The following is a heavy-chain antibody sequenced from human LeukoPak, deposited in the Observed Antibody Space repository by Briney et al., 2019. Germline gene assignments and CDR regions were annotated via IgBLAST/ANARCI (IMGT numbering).Heavy chain of an antibody. D-gene: IGHD3-10*01. Sequence: PSETLSLTCTVSGGSIRSYYWSWIRQPARKGLECTGRIYTSGSTNYNPSLKSRVTISVDTSKNQFSLKLSSVTAADTAVYYCARGRDYHGSGSYTEWGQGTLVTVSS. V-gene: IGHV4-4*07. CDR1: GGSIRSYY. CDR2: IYTSGST. CDR3: ARGRDYHGSGSYTE. J-gene: IGHJ4*02.